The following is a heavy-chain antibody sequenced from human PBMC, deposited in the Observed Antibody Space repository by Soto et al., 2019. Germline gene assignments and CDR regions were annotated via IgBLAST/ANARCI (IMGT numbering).Heavy chain of an antibody. J-gene: IGHJ4*02. V-gene: IGHV1-18*01. CDR1: GYSFTNYG. CDR3: AREMWTRSGPQNFFDY. Sequence: ASVKVSCKASGYSFTNYGFCWVRQVPGQGLEWMGYISPSSGYTAYAPNLQERVIMTTDSSTTTVYMELRSLTSDDTAVFYCAREMWTRSGPQNFFDYWGQGALVTVSS. D-gene: IGHD6-25*01. CDR2: ISPSSGYT.